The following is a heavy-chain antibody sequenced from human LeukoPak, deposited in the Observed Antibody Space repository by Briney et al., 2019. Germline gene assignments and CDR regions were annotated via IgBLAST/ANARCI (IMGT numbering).Heavy chain of an antibody. V-gene: IGHV3-49*04. CDR1: GFTFGDYA. CDR3: TRVAYYYDSSGYSSFDY. D-gene: IGHD3-22*01. J-gene: IGHJ4*02. CDR2: IRSKAYGGTT. Sequence: SGGSLRLSCTASGFTFGDYAMSWVRQAPGKGLEWVGFIRSKAYGGTTEYAASVKGRFTISRDDSKSIAYLQTNSLKTEDTAVYYCTRVAYYYDSSGYSSFDYWGQGTLVTVSS.